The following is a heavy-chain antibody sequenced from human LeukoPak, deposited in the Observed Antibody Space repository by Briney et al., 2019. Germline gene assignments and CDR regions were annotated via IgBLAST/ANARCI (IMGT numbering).Heavy chain of an antibody. CDR1: EFSVGSNY. D-gene: IGHD7-27*01. V-gene: IGHV3-53*01. CDR3: TKDLGSTTSYFDS. CDR2: IYSGGST. Sequence: GGSLRLSCAASEFSVGSNYMTWVRQAPGKGLEWVSLIYSGGSTYYADSVKGRFTISRDNSKNTLYLQMNSLRAEDTAVYYCTKDLGSTTSYFDSWGQGILVTVSS. J-gene: IGHJ4*02.